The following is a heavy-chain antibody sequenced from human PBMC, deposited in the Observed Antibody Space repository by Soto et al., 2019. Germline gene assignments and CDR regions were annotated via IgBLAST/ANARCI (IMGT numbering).Heavy chain of an antibody. CDR3: ARGGFGVKPYYYYGMDV. Sequence: PSETLSLTCAVSGGSISSSNWWSWVRQPPGKGLEWIGEIYHSGSTNYNPSLKSRVTISVDKSKNQFSLKLSSVTAADTAVYYFARGGFGVKPYYYYGMDVWGQGTTVTVSS. V-gene: IGHV4-4*02. J-gene: IGHJ6*02. D-gene: IGHD3-3*01. CDR2: IYHSGST. CDR1: GGSISSSNW.